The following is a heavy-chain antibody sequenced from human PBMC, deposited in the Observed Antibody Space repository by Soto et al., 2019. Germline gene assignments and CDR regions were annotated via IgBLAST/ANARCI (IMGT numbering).Heavy chain of an antibody. J-gene: IGHJ3*02. CDR3: AKDVTRYDFWTGAFDI. V-gene: IGHV3-23*01. CDR1: GFTFSSYA. Sequence: LRLSCAASGFTFSSYAMSWVRQAPGKGLEWVSAISGSGGSTYYADSVKGRFTISRDNSKNTLYLQMNSLRAEDTAVYYCAKDVTRYDFWTGAFDIWGQGTMVTVSS. D-gene: IGHD3-3*01. CDR2: ISGSGGST.